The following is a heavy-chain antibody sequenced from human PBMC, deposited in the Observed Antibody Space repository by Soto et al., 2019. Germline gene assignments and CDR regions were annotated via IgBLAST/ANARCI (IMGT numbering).Heavy chain of an antibody. Sequence: SVKVSCKASGFTFTSSAVQWVRQARGQRLEWIGWIVVGSGNTNYAQKFQERVTITRDMSTSTAYMELSSLRSEDTAVYYCAAVDLHLYYYYGMDVWGQGTTVTVS. V-gene: IGHV1-58*01. CDR2: IVVGSGNT. CDR3: AAVDLHLYYYYGMDV. J-gene: IGHJ6*02. CDR1: GFTFTSSA.